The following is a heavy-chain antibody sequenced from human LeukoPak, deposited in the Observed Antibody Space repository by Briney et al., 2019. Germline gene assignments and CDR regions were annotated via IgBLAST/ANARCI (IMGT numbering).Heavy chain of an antibody. V-gene: IGHV3-21*01. Sequence: PGGSLRLSCAASGFTFSSYSMNRVRQAPGKGLEWVSSISSSSSYIYYADSVKGRFTISRDNAKNSLYLQMNSLRAEDTAVYYCSGSYYYYYGMDVWGQGATVTVSS. D-gene: IGHD1-26*01. CDR3: SGSYYYYYGMDV. CDR1: GFTFSSYS. CDR2: ISSSSSYI. J-gene: IGHJ6*02.